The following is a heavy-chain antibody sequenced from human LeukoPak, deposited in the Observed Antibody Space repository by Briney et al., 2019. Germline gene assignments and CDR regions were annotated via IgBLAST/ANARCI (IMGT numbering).Heavy chain of an antibody. CDR2: IYYSGST. V-gene: IGHV4-31*03. D-gene: IGHD1-1*01. J-gene: IGHJ5*02. CDR3: ARGWDTAGTGWFDP. Sequence: PSETLSLTCTVSGGSISSGGYYWSWIRQHSGKGLEWIGYIYYSGSTYYSPSLKSRVTISVDTSKNQFSLKLSSVTAADTAVYYCARGWDTAGTGWFDPWGQGTLVTVSS. CDR1: GGSISSGGYY.